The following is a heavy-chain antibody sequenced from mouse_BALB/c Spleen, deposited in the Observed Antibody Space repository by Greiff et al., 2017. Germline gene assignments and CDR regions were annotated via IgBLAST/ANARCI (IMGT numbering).Heavy chain of an antibody. Sequence: EVKLVESGGGLVKPGGSLKLSCAASGFTFSSYAMSWVRQTPEKRLEWVASISSGGSTYYPDSVKGRFTISRDNARNILYLQMSRLRSEDTAMYYCARMTVVFSYAMDYWGQGTSVTVSS. D-gene: IGHD1-1*01. CDR3: ARMTVVFSYAMDY. V-gene: IGHV5-6-5*01. CDR2: ISSGGST. CDR1: GFTFSSYA. J-gene: IGHJ4*01.